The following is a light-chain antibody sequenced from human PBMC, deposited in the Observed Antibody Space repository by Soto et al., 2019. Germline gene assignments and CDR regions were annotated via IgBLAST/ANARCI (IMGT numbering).Light chain of an antibody. CDR3: QRYGTSLPLT. J-gene: IGKJ4*01. CDR1: QSVSSNY. V-gene: IGKV3-20*01. CDR2: GAS. Sequence: EIVLTQSPGTLSLSPGDRATLSCRASQSVSSNYLAWYQQKPGQAPRLLIYGASSRATSIPDRFSGSGSGTDFTLTISRLEPEDFAVYYCQRYGTSLPLTFGGGTKVDIK.